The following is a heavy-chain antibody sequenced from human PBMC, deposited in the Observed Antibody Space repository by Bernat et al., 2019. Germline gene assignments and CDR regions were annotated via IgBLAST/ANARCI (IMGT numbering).Heavy chain of an antibody. Sequence: QVQLVESGGGVVQPGRSLRLSCAASGFTFSSYAMHWVRQAPGKGLEWVAVISYDGSNKYYADSVKGRFTISRDNSKNTLYLQMNSPRAEDTAVYYCARSLPSDYWGQGTLVTVSS. V-gene: IGHV3-30*01. CDR1: GFTFSSYA. CDR2: ISYDGSNK. J-gene: IGHJ4*02. CDR3: ARSLPSDY.